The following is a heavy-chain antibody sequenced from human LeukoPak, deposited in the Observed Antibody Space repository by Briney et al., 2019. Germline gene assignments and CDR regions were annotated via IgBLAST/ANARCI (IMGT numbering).Heavy chain of an antibody. CDR2: TYYRSKWYS. CDR1: GDSVSSNNAT. Sequence: SQTLSLTCAIPGDSVSSNNATWNWIRQSPSRGLEWLGRTYYRSKWYSDYALSVKSRLSINPDTSKNQFSLRLRSVTPEDTAMYYCARDFDYWGQGTLVTVSS. V-gene: IGHV6-1*01. J-gene: IGHJ4*02. CDR3: ARDFDY.